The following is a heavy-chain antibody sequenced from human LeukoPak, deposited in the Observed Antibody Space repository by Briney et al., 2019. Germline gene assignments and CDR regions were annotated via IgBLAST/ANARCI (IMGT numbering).Heavy chain of an antibody. CDR2: MNPNSGNT. CDR3: ARCVTPRTYCYDS. D-gene: IGHD2-15*01. Sequence: EASVKVSCKASGYTFTTYGITWVRQATGQGLEWMGWMNPNSGNTGYAQKFQGRVTITRNTSISAAYMQLSSLRSEDTAIYYCARCVTPRTYCYDSWGQGTLVTVYS. CDR1: GYTFTTYG. V-gene: IGHV1-8*03. J-gene: IGHJ4*02.